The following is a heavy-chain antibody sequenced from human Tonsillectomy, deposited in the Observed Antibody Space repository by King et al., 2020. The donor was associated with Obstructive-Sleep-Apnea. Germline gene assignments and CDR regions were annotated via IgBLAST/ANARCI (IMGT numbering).Heavy chain of an antibody. CDR1: GFTFSNYT. CDR3: ARDRCSSTSCLRPFDY. Sequence: VQLVESGGGVVQPGRSLRLSCAASGFTFSNYTMHGFRQAPGKGLEWVAVISYDGSNKYYADSVKGRFTISRDNSENTLYLQMNSLRTEDTAVYYCARDRCSSTSCLRPFDYWGQGTLVTVSS. D-gene: IGHD2-2*01. J-gene: IGHJ4*02. CDR2: ISYDGSNK. V-gene: IGHV3-30-3*01.